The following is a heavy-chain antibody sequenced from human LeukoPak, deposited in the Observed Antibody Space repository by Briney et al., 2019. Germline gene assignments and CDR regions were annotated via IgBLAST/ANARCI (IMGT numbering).Heavy chain of an antibody. V-gene: IGHV3-21*01. Sequence: PGGSLRLSRAASGFTFSSYGMNWVRQAPGKGLEWVSSISPSGSLISYADSVKGRFTISRDNTNNSVYLQMSSLRVEDTGVYYCASTPFKIQPAAWGQGTLVAVSS. D-gene: IGHD5-18*01. CDR2: ISPSGSLI. CDR1: GFTFSSYG. CDR3: ASTPFKIQPAA. J-gene: IGHJ4*02.